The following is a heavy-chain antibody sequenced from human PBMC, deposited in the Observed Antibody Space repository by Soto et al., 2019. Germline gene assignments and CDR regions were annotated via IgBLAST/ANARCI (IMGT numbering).Heavy chain of an antibody. CDR2: IKQDGSER. V-gene: IGHV3-7*01. CDR3: AREDTYGLYVDY. J-gene: IGHJ4*02. CDR1: GFTFISHW. Sequence: PRGSVRLYGAASGFTFISHWMTWVRQAPGKRLEWVANIKQDGSERYYVDSVKGRFSISRDNAENSLYLQMTGLSAEDTAVYYCAREDTYGLYVDYWGQGT. D-gene: IGHD5-18*01.